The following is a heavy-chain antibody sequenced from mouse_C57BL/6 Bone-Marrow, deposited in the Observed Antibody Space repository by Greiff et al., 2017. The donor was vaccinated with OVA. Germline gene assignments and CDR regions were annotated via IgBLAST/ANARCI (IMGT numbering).Heavy chain of an antibody. Sequence: VQLQQSGPVLVKPGASVKMSCKASGYTFTDYYMNWVKQSHGKSLEWIGVINPYNGGTSYNQKFKGKATLTVDKSSSTAYMELNSLTSEDSAVYYCARVGLRRNYAMDYWGQGPSVTVSS. D-gene: IGHD2-4*01. CDR2: INPYNGGT. CDR3: ARVGLRRNYAMDY. V-gene: IGHV1-19*01. CDR1: GYTFTDYY. J-gene: IGHJ4*01.